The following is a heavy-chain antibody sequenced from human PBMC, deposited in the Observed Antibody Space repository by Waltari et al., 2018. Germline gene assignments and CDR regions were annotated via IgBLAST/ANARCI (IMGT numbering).Heavy chain of an antibody. Sequence: QVQLQESGPGLVKPSETLSLTCTVSGGSISSHYWSWIRQPPGKGLEWIGYIYYSGSTNYNPSLKSRVTISVDTSKNQFSLKLSSVTAADTAVYYCARRDYDILTGYSYFQHWGQGTLVTVSS. CDR2: IYYSGST. D-gene: IGHD3-9*01. CDR1: GGSISSHY. J-gene: IGHJ1*01. CDR3: ARRDYDILTGYSYFQH. V-gene: IGHV4-59*11.